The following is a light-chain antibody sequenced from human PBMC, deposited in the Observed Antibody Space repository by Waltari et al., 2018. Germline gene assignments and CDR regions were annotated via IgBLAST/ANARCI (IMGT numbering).Light chain of an antibody. J-gene: IGLJ2*01. CDR2: TNN. V-gene: IGLV1-51*02. CDR1: SPNIGGNY. Sequence: QSVLTQPPSVSAAPGQKVTISCPGSSPNIGGNYVSWYQHVPGTAPKVLIYTNNKRPSGIPDRFSGSKSGTSAALDIAGLQTGDEADYYCGTWDGSLSAVVFGGGTKLTVL. CDR3: GTWDGSLSAVV.